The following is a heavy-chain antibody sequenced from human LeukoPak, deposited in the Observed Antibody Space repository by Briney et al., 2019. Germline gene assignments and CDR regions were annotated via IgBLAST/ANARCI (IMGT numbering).Heavy chain of an antibody. V-gene: IGHV3-30*18. Sequence: GGSLRLSCAASGFTFSSYGMHWVRQAPGKGLEWVAVISYDGSNKYYADPVKGRFTISRDNSKNTLYLQMNGLRAEDTAVYYCAKEDYYDSSGPNIDYWGQGTLVTVSS. D-gene: IGHD3-22*01. CDR2: ISYDGSNK. CDR1: GFTFSSYG. CDR3: AKEDYYDSSGPNIDY. J-gene: IGHJ4*02.